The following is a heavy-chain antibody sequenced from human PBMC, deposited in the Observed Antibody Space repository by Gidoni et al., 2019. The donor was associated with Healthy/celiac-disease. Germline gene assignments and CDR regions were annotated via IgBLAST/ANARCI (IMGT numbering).Heavy chain of an antibody. J-gene: IGHJ4*02. CDR2: IDSGGST. CDR3: ARSDSGYDFNFDY. V-gene: IGHV3-53*01. Sequence: EVQLVESGGGLIQPGGSLRVSCAASGFTVSSNYMRWVRQAPGKGLEWVSVIDSGGSTYYADSVKGRFTISRDNSKNTLYLQMNSLRAEDTAVYYCARSDSGYDFNFDYWGQGTLVTVSS. CDR1: GFTVSSNY. D-gene: IGHD5-12*01.